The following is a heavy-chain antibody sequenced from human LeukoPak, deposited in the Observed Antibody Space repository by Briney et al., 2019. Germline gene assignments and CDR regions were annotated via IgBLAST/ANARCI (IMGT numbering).Heavy chain of an antibody. Sequence: PSETLSLTCAVYGGSFSGYYWGWIRQPPGKGLEWIGSIYHSGSTYYNPSLKSRVTISVDTSKNQFSLKLSSVTAADTAVYYCARDLIASGYYYSNWFDPWGQGTLVTVSS. V-gene: IGHV4-38-2*02. D-gene: IGHD3-22*01. CDR2: IYHSGST. CDR3: ARDLIASGYYYSNWFDP. CDR1: GGSFSGYY. J-gene: IGHJ5*02.